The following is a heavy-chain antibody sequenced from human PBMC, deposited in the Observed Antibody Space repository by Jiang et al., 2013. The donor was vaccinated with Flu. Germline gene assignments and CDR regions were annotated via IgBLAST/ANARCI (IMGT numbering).Heavy chain of an antibody. CDR2: IIPILGVA. Sequence: SCKTSGGTFSSYAMNWVRQAPGQGLEWMGRIIPILGVAKYAQKFQDRVTIIADKSTNTIYMELSSLTAEDTAVYYCAREPETYGFDYWGQGTPVIVSS. V-gene: IGHV1-69*04. J-gene: IGHJ4*02. CDR3: AREPETYGFDY. CDR1: GGTFSSYA. D-gene: IGHD1-14*01.